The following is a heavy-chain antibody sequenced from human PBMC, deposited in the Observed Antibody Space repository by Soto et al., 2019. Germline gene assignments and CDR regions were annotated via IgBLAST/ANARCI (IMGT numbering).Heavy chain of an antibody. D-gene: IGHD1-26*01. J-gene: IGHJ3*02. CDR2: IIPIFGTA. V-gene: IGHV1-69*13. CDR1: GGTFSSYA. CDR3: ARDLEVVGATAAVAFDI. Sequence: ASMKVSCKTSGGTFSSYAISWVRQAPGQGLEWMGGIIPIFGTANYAQKFQGRVTITADESTSTAYMELSSLRSEDTAVYYCARDLEVVGATAAVAFDIWGQGTMVTVSS.